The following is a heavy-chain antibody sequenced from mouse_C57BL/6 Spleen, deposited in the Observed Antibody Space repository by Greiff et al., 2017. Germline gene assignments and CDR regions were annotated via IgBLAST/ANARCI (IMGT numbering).Heavy chain of an antibody. J-gene: IGHJ3*01. CDR2: IDPETGGT. Sequence: QVHVKQSGAELVRPGASVTLSCKASGYTFTDYEMHWVKQTPVHGLEWIGAIDPETGGTAYNQKFKGKAILTADKSSSTAYMELRSLTSEDSAVYYCTRSLDWGQGTLVTVSA. CDR3: TRSLD. V-gene: IGHV1-15*01. CDR1: GYTFTDYE.